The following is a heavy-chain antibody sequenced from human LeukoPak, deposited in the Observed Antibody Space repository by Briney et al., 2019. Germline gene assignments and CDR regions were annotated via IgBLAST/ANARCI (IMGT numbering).Heavy chain of an antibody. CDR2: ISSSSSYI. J-gene: IGHJ1*01. D-gene: IGHD6-13*01. CDR1: GFTFSSYS. CDR3: ARDWPTIAAAGTIPEYFQH. Sequence: GALRLSCAASGFTFSSYSMNWVRQAPGKGLEWVSSISSSSSYIYYADSAKGRFTISRDNAKNSLYLQMNSLRAEDTAVYYCARDWPTIAAAGTIPEYFQHWGQGTLVTVSS. V-gene: IGHV3-21*01.